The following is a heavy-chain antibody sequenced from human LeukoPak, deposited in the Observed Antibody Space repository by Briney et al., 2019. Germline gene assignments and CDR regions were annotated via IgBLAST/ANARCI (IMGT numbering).Heavy chain of an antibody. Sequence: SETLSLTCTVSGGSISSYYWSWIRQPAGKGLEWIGRIYTSGSTNYNPSLKSRVTMSLDTSKNQFSLKLSSVTAADTAVYYCARPFRGRYYYYYMDVWGKGTTVTISS. V-gene: IGHV4-4*07. CDR2: IYTSGST. CDR1: GGSISSYY. D-gene: IGHD3-16*01. CDR3: ARPFRGRYYYYYMDV. J-gene: IGHJ6*03.